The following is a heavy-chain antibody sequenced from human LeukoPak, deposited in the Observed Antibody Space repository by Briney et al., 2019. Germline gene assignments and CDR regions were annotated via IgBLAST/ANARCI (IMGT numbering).Heavy chain of an antibody. Sequence: GGSLRLSCAASGFTFSSYSMNWVRQAPGKGLEWVSSISSSSSYIYYADSVKGRFTISRDNAKNSLYLQMNSLRAEDTALYYCAKDIGEDYYDSSGYFDYWGQGTLVTVSS. CDR1: GFTFSSYS. D-gene: IGHD3-22*01. V-gene: IGHV3-21*04. J-gene: IGHJ4*02. CDR2: ISSSSSYI. CDR3: AKDIGEDYYDSSGYFDY.